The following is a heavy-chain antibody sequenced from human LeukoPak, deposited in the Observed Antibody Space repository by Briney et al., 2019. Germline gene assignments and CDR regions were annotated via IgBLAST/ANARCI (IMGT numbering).Heavy chain of an antibody. J-gene: IGHJ4*02. CDR2: INPSDGST. CDR1: GYTFTSYY. D-gene: IGHD1-26*01. V-gene: IGHV1-46*01. CDR3: ARGYSGSYRLWGDY. Sequence: ASVKVSCKASGYTFTSYYMHWVRQAPVQGLEWMGIINPSDGSTNYAQKFQGRVTMTRDTSTSTVYMELSSLRSEHTAVYHCARGYSGSYRLWGDYWGQGTLLTVSS.